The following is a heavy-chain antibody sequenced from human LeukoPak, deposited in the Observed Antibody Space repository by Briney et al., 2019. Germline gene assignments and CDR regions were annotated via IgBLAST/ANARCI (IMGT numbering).Heavy chain of an antibody. CDR2: IYYSGST. Sequence: PSETLSLTCTVSGGSISSYYWSWIRQPPGKGLEWIGYIYYSGSTNYNPSLKSRVTISVDTSKNQLSLKLSSVTAADTAVYYCARGIYGSGSYYGDFDYWGQGTLVTVPS. CDR1: GGSISSYY. V-gene: IGHV4-59*01. CDR3: ARGIYGSGSYYGDFDY. J-gene: IGHJ4*02. D-gene: IGHD3-10*01.